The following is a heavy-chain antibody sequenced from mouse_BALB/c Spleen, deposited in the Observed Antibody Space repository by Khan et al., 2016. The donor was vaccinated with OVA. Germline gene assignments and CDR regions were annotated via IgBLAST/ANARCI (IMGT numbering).Heavy chain of an antibody. CDR3: SISGWGSFAF. V-gene: IGHV1-77*01. CDR1: GYTFTDFY. CDR2: IFHGNDNT. Sequence: VQLQESGAELARPGASVKLSCKAYGYTFTDFYINWMRQRTGQGIEWIGHIFHGNDNTYYNENFSAKATLTADKSSSTAFMHLSSLTSEDSAVYFCSISGWGSFAFWGQGTLVTVST. D-gene: IGHD2-3*01. J-gene: IGHJ3*01.